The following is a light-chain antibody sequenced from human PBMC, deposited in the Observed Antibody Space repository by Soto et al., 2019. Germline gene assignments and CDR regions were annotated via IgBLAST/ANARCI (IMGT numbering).Light chain of an antibody. Sequence: QTVVTQPPSVSGAPGQRVSISCTGSSSNFGAGYDVHWYQQLPGTAPKLLIYDNNNRPSGVPDRFSGSKSGTSASLAITGLQAEDEADYYCQSYDSSLTAYVFGTGTKLTVL. V-gene: IGLV1-40*01. J-gene: IGLJ1*01. CDR1: SSNFGAGYD. CDR2: DNN. CDR3: QSYDSSLTAYV.